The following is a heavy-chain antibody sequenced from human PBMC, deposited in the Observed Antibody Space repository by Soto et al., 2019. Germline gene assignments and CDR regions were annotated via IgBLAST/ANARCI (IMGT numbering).Heavy chain of an antibody. CDR2: ISGSGGST. V-gene: IGHV3-23*01. Sequence: GGSLRLSCAASGFTFSSYAMSWVRQAPGKGLEWVSAISGSGGSTYYADSVKSRFTISRDNSKNTLYLQMNSLRAEDTAVYYCASAYSSSWYLIGGAFDYWGQGTLVTVSS. CDR3: ASAYSSSWYLIGGAFDY. D-gene: IGHD6-13*01. CDR1: GFTFSSYA. J-gene: IGHJ4*02.